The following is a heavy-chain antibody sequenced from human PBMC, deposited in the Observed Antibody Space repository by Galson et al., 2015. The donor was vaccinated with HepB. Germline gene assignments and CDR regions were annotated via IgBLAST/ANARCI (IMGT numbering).Heavy chain of an antibody. D-gene: IGHD6-13*01. Sequence: SLRLSCAASGFTSSTYWMDWVRQAPGKGLEWVANIKGDGSESYYVDSVKGRFTISRDNAKNSLYLQMNNLRAEDTAVYYCARDRSWYTFEYWGQGILVTVSS. CDR3: ARDRSWYTFEY. CDR2: IKGDGSES. CDR1: GFTSSTYW. J-gene: IGHJ4*02. V-gene: IGHV3-7*03.